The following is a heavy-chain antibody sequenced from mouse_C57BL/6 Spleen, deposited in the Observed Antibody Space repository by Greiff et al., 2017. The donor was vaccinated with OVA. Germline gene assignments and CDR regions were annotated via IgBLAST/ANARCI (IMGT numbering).Heavy chain of an antibody. J-gene: IGHJ3*01. D-gene: IGHD2-4*01. CDR2: IYPGDGDT. CDR3: ARAYYDYEGFAY. Sequence: VQLVESGAELVKPGASVKISCKASGYAFSSYWMNWVKQRPGKGLEWIGQIYPGDGDTNYKGKFKGKATLTADKSSSTAYMQLSSLTSEDSAVYFCARAYYDYEGFAYWGQGTLVTVSA. V-gene: IGHV1-80*01. CDR1: GYAFSSYW.